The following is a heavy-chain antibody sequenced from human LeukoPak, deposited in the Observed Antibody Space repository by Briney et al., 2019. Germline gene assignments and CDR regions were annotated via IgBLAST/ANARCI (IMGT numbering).Heavy chain of an antibody. CDR2: IRYDGSNK. CDR1: GFTFSSYG. Sequence: GGSLRLSCAASGFTFSSYGMHWVRQAPGKGLEWVAFIRYDGSNKYYADSVKGRFTISRDNSKNTLYLQMNSLRAEDTALYYCARRYYSSGWYRDYYYYMDVWGKGTTVTVSS. D-gene: IGHD6-19*01. J-gene: IGHJ6*03. CDR3: ARRYYSSGWYRDYYYYMDV. V-gene: IGHV3-30*02.